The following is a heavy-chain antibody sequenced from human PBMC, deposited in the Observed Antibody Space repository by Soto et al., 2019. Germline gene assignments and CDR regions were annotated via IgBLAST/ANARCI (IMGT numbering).Heavy chain of an antibody. V-gene: IGHV1-8*01. CDR1: GYNFPNFH. CDR3: ARGLGGFGGLILLYHFDY. Sequence: QVQLVQSGAEVRKPGASVKVSCKASGYNFPNFHIIWVRQAPGQGLEWMGWMNPNGGDTGYAQKFQGRVTMTRDTSISTAYMDLSSLTSDDTAVYYCARGLGGFGGLILLYHFDYWGQGTLVTVSS. D-gene: IGHD3-16*01. J-gene: IGHJ4*02. CDR2: MNPNGGDT.